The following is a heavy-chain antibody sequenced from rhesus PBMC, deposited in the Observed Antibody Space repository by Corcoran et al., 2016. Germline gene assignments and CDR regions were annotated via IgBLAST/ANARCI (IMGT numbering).Heavy chain of an antibody. D-gene: IGHD1-1*01. Sequence: QVHLQESGPGLVKPSETLSLTCAVSGASVSTSCWLWIRQPPWKGMDGIGDISGEGSWTNYHPSLKRRITISKDASTKQFSLEMTSIPAADTAVYYCARGLDYRFAVSGPGVLVTVSS. J-gene: IGHJ5-1*01. CDR3: ARGLDYRFAV. CDR2: ISGEGSWT. CDR1: GASVSTSC. V-gene: IGHV4-80*01.